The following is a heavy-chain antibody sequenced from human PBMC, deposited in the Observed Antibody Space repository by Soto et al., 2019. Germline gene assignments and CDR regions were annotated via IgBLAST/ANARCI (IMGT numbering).Heavy chain of an antibody. J-gene: IGHJ6*02. V-gene: IGHV3-13*01. D-gene: IGHD3-3*02. CDR2: IGTAGDT. CDR3: ARVAIDYGMDV. CDR1: GFTFSSYD. Sequence: GGSLRLSCAASGFTFSSYDMHWVRQATGKGLEWVSAIGTAGDTYYPGSVKGRFTISRENAKNSLYLQMNSLRAEDTAVYYCARVAIDYGMDVWGQGTTVTVSS.